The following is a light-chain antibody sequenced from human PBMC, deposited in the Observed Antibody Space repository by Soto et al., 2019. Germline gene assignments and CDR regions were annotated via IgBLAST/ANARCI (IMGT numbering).Light chain of an antibody. J-gene: IGKJ2*01. CDR1: QSVSNY. CDR3: QQRSNWPPYT. V-gene: IGKV3-11*01. Sequence: EIVLTQSPVTLSLSPGERATLSCRASQSVSNYLAWFQQKPGQAPRLLIYDASNRATGIPARFSGSGSGTDFTLTISSLEPEDFAVYYCQQRSNWPPYTFGQGAKLEIK. CDR2: DAS.